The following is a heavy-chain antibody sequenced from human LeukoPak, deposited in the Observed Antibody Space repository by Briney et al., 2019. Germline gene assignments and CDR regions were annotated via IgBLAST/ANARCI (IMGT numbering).Heavy chain of an antibody. J-gene: IGHJ4*02. V-gene: IGHV3-48*01. CDR2: ISSSSTTI. D-gene: IGHD6-13*01. CDR1: GFTFSSYS. Sequence: GGSLRLSCAASGFTFSSYSMNWVRQAPGKGLEWVSYISSSSTTIYYADSVKGRFTISRDNAKNSLYLQMNSLRAEDTAVYYCAKANYSSSWYSHWGQGTLVTVSS. CDR3: AKANYSSSWYSH.